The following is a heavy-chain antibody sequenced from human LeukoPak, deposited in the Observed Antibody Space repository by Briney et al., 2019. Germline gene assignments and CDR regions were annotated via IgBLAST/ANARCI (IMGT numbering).Heavy chain of an antibody. V-gene: IGHV4-34*01. D-gene: IGHD2-2*01. Sequence: SETPSLTCAVYGGSFSGYYWSWIRQPPGKGLEWLGEINHSGSTNYNPSLKSRVTISVDTSKNQFSLKLSSVTAADTAVYYCARGSYDCSSTSCLGREGYFDYWGQGTLVTVSS. CDR1: GGSFSGYY. J-gene: IGHJ4*02. CDR3: ARGSYDCSSTSCLGREGYFDY. CDR2: INHSGST.